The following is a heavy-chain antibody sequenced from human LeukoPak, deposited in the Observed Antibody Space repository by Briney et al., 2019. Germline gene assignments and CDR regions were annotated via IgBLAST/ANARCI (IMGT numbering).Heavy chain of an antibody. D-gene: IGHD3-3*01. CDR3: AKDRITIFGVVIIGPLDY. J-gene: IGHJ4*02. CDR1: GFTFSSYA. CDR2: ISGSGGST. Sequence: GGSLRLSCAASGFTFSSYAMSWVRQAPGKGLEWVSAISGSGGSTYYADSAKGRFTISRDNSKNTLYLQMNSLRAEDTAVYYCAKDRITIFGVVIIGPLDYWGQGTLVTVSS. V-gene: IGHV3-23*01.